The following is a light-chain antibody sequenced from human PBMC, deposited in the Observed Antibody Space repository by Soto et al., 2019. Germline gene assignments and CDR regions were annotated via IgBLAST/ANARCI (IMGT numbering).Light chain of an antibody. Sequence: DIQMTQSPSTLSASVGDRVTITCRASQSISSWLAWYQQKAGKARKLLIYDASSLESGVPSRFSGSGSGTEFTLTISSLQPDDVATYYCQQYNSYPWTFGQGTKVDIK. CDR1: QSISSW. V-gene: IGKV1-5*01. CDR3: QQYNSYPWT. CDR2: DAS. J-gene: IGKJ1*01.